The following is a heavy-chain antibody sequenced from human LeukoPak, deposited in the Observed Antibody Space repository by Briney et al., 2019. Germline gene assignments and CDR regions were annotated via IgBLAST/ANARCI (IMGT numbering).Heavy chain of an antibody. V-gene: IGHV3-66*01. CDR1: VFTVSGNY. CDR3: ARDGRRGPDCNGGGCYFVRGQ. J-gene: IGHJ4*02. Sequence: GGSLRLSCSASVFTVSGNYMSWVRQAPGRGLEWGSVIYTGGNTYYADSVKGRFTISRDSSKNTLYLQMNSLRGEDTAVYYCARDGRRGPDCNGGGCYFVRGQWGQGTVVSVSS. CDR2: IYTGGNT. D-gene: IGHD2-15*01.